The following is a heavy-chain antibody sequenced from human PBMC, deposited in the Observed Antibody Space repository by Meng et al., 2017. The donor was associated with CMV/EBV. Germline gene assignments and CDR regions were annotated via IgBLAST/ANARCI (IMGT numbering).Heavy chain of an antibody. CDR1: GFTFSSYA. J-gene: IGHJ6*02. Sequence: GGSLRLSCAASGFTFSSYAMHWVRQAPGKGLEGVAVISYDGSNKYYADSVKGRFTISRENSKNTLYLQMNSLRAEDTAVYYCARGSNYYYYGRDVWGQGATVTVSS. V-gene: IGHV3-30*04. CDR3: ARGSNYYYYGRDV. CDR2: ISYDGSNK.